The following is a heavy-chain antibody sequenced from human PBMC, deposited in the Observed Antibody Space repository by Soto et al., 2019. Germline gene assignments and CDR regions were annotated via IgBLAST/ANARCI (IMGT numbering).Heavy chain of an antibody. V-gene: IGHV4-31*03. D-gene: IGHD2-15*01. CDR1: SGSINTGGYY. CDR2: IFYTGTA. CDR3: ARRLDDTPETFFNWFDP. Sequence: PSETLSLTCTVSSGSINTGGYYWGWIRHLPGEGLEWIGHIFYTGTAYYNPSLRSRVTVSIDTSANQFSLHMYSVTAADTAMYYCARRLDDTPETFFNWFDPSGQGILVTVSS. J-gene: IGHJ5*02.